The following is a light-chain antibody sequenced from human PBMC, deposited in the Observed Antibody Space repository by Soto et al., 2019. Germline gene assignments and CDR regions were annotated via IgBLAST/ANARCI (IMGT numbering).Light chain of an antibody. CDR3: TSYTSSTTLV. J-gene: IGLJ2*01. CDR1: SSDVGGYNY. V-gene: IGLV2-14*01. Sequence: QSALTQPASVSGSPGQSITISCTGSSSDVGGYNYVSWYQQHPGKAPKLMIYEVDCRPSGVSNRFSGSKSGNTASLTISGLQAEDEADYYCTSYTSSTTLVFGGGTKVTVL. CDR2: EVD.